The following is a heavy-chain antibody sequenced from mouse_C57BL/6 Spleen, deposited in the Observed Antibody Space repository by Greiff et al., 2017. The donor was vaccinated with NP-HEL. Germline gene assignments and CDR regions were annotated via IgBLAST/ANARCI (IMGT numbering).Heavy chain of an antibody. CDR1: GFTFSSYA. V-gene: IGHV5-4*01. Sequence: EVNLVESGGGLVKPGGSLKLSCAASGFTFSSYAMSWVRQTPEKRLEWVATISDGGSYTYYPDNVKGRFTISRDNAKNNLYLQMSHLKSEDTAMYYCAREGLGPMDYWGQGTSVTVSS. D-gene: IGHD4-1*01. CDR3: AREGLGPMDY. CDR2: ISDGGSYT. J-gene: IGHJ4*01.